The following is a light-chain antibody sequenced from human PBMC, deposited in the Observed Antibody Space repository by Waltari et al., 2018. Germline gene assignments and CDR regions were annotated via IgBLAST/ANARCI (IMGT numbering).Light chain of an antibody. V-gene: IGLV1-36*01. CDR2: YDD. CDR1: SPNIGPNS. CDR3: AAWDASLSSWL. J-gene: IGLJ3*02. Sequence: QSVLTQPPSVSGAPRQRVTISCSGSSPNIGPNSVNWYQQLPGKPPKLLIYYDDLLSSGVSDRFSGSKSGTSASLAIAGLQSEDEAHYYCAAWDASLSSWLFGGGTKLTVL.